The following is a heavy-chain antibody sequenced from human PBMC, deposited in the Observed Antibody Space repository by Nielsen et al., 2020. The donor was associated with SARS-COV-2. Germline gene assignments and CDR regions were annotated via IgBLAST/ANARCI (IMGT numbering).Heavy chain of an antibody. CDR1: GFTVSSNY. Sequence: GGSLRLSCAASGFTVSSNYMSWVRQAPGEGLEWVSVIYSGGSTYYADSVKGRFTISRDNAKNSLYLQMNSLRAEDTAVYYCARDDESAFDIWGQGTMVTVSS. CDR2: IYSGGST. J-gene: IGHJ3*02. V-gene: IGHV3-53*01. CDR3: ARDDESAFDI.